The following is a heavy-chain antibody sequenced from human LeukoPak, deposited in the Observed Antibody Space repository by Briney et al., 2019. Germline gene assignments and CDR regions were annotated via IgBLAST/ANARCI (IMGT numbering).Heavy chain of an antibody. CDR1: GFTFSGYS. D-gene: IGHD3-16*02. CDR2: FGTRSTSI. J-gene: IGHJ4*02. V-gene: IGHV3-21*01. CDR3: ARSMITFGGVIVPFDY. Sequence: GGSLRLPCTASGFTFSGYSMNWIRQAPGKGLEWVSSFGTRSTSIYHADSVKGRFTISRDNSKNTLYLQMNSLRAEDTAVYYCARSMITFGGVIVPFDYWGQGTLVTVSS.